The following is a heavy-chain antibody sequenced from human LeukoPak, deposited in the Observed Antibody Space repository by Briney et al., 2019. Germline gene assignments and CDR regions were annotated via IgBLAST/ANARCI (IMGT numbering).Heavy chain of an antibody. J-gene: IGHJ4*02. CDR2: IGSYNGNT. CDR1: GYTFNRYG. CDR3: ARENQLGPFFDY. D-gene: IGHD7-27*01. Sequence: ASVKVSCKASGYTFNRYGISWVRQAPGQGLEWMGWIGSYNGNTNYAQKLQGRVTMTTDTSTSTAYMELRSLRSDDTAVYYCARENQLGPFFDYWGQGTLVTVSS. V-gene: IGHV1-18*01.